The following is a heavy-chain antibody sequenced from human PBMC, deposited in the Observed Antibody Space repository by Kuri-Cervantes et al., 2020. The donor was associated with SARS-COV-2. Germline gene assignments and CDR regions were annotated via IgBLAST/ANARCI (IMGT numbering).Heavy chain of an antibody. D-gene: IGHD3-3*01. CDR3: ARAPRITIFGVVGWFDP. Sequence: SETLSLTCSVSSDSITSGSHYWSWIRQPPGKGLEWIGYIYFTGTTNYNPSLKSRVTISVDRPKNQFSLKLSSVTAADTAVYYCARAPRITIFGVVGWFDPWGQGTLVTVSS. CDR1: SDSITSGSHY. J-gene: IGHJ5*02. CDR2: IYFTGTT. V-gene: IGHV4-61*01.